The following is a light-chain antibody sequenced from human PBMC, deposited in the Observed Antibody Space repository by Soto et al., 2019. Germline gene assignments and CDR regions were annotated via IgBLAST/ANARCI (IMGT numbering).Light chain of an antibody. CDR2: AAS. V-gene: IGKV3-15*01. Sequence: EVVTTQSPATLSVSPWERSTLSCSASQGLGTNLAWYQQKTGKAPRLLIYAASTRATGFPGRFSGSGSGKEFNLTIRSLKSEDFAVYYCPKSLNPKTVGQGTKVDI. CDR1: QGLGTN. CDR3: PKSLNPKT. J-gene: IGKJ1*01.